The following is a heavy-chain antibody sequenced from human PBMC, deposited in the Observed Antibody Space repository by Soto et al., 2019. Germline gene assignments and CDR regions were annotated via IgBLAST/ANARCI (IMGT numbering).Heavy chain of an antibody. V-gene: IGHV3-30*18. CDR3: AKDLDIVVVVAAIGAFDI. D-gene: IGHD2-15*01. CDR1: GFTFSSYG. Sequence: GGSLRLSCAASGFTFSSYGMHWVRQAPGKGLEWVAVISYDGSNNYYADSVKGRFTISRDNSKNTLYLQMNSLRAEDTAVYYCAKDLDIVVVVAAIGAFDIWGQGTMVTVSS. CDR2: ISYDGSNN. J-gene: IGHJ3*02.